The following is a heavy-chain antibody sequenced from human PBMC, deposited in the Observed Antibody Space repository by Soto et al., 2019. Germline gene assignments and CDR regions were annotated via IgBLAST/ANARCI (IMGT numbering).Heavy chain of an antibody. CDR2: ISPGSRYP. J-gene: IGHJ5*02. CDR1: GFTFSDYY. V-gene: IGHV3-11*06. CDR3: VRGGGGGLFDP. D-gene: IGHD2-15*01. Sequence: QVQLVESGGGLVTPGGSLRLSCASSGFTFSDYYMSWIRQAPGKGLEWLSYISPGSRYPAYADSVKSRFTISRDNARRSLSLQMNSLTVDDTAIYYCVRGGGGGLFDPWGQGSMVTVSS.